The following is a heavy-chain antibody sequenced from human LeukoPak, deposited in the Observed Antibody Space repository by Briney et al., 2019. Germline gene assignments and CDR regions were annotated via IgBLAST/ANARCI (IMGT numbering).Heavy chain of an antibody. CDR1: GYSISSGYY. CDR2: IYHTGST. V-gene: IGHV4-38-2*01. J-gene: IGHJ4*02. CDR3: VAYCGGDCYRAFDY. Sequence: SETLSLTCAVSGYSISSGYYWVRIRQPPGKGLEWIGTIYHTGSTYYNPSLKSRVTISVDTSKNQFSLKLSSVTAADTAVYHCVAYCGGDCYRAFDYWGQGTLDTVSS. D-gene: IGHD2-21*02.